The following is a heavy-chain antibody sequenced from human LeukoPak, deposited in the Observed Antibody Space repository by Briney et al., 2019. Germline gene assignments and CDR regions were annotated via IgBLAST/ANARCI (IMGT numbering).Heavy chain of an antibody. V-gene: IGHV3-23*01. CDR3: AKDIDYGGAN. CDR1: GFTFSNYA. CDR2: ISGSGGST. Sequence: GGSLRLSCAASGFTFSNYAMSWVRQAPGKGLEWVSVISGSGGSTYYADSVKGRFTISRDNSKNTLFLQMNSLRAEDTAVYYCAKDIDYGGANWGQGTLVIVSS. D-gene: IGHD4-23*01. J-gene: IGHJ4*02.